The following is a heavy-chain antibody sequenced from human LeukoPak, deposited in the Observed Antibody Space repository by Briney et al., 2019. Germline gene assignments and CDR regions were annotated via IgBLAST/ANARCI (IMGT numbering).Heavy chain of an antibody. Sequence: AGGSLRFSCAASGFTFSSYAMSWVRQAPGKGLEWVSAISGSGGSTYYADSVKGRFTISRDNSKNTLYLQMNSLRAEDTAVYYCVKTDYSTGPYDHWGQGTLVTVSS. V-gene: IGHV3-23*01. CDR1: GFTFSSYA. CDR2: ISGSGGST. CDR3: VKTDYSTGPYDH. D-gene: IGHD4-11*01. J-gene: IGHJ4*02.